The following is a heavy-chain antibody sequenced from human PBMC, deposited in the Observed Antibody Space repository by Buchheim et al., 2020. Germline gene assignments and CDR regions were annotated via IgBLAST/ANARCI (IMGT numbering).Heavy chain of an antibody. CDR3: ARSSRSALVGIVLVPAAIIYFDY. V-gene: IGHV3-30-3*01. CDR1: GFTFSSYA. J-gene: IGHJ4*02. D-gene: IGHD2-2*01. CDR2: ISYDGSNK. Sequence: QVQLVESGGGVVQPGRSLRLSCAASGFTFSSYAMHWVRQAPGKGLEWVAVISYDGSNKYYADSVKGRFTISRDNSKNTLYLQMNSLRAEDTAVYYCARSSRSALVGIVLVPAAIIYFDYWGQGTL.